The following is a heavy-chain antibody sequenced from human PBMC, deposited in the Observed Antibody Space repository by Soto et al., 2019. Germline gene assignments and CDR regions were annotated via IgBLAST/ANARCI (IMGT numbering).Heavy chain of an antibody. V-gene: IGHV4-4*02. CDR3: AGRCRGGNCFSSYAMDV. D-gene: IGHD2-15*01. CDR2: IYHSGST. J-gene: IGHJ6*02. CDR1: GGSISSSNW. Sequence: SETLSLTCAVSGGSISSSNWWSWVRQPPGKGLEWIGEIYHSGSTNYNPSLKSRVTISVDKSKNQFSLKLSSVTAADTAMYYCAGRCRGGNCFSSYAMDVWGQGTTVAVSS.